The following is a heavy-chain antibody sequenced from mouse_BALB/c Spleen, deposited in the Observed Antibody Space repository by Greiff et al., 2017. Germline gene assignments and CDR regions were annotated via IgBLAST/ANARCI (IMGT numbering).Heavy chain of an antibody. V-gene: IGHV4-1*02. Sequence: EVKLVESGGGLVQPGGSLKLSCAASGFDFSRYWMSWVRQAPGKGLEWIGEINPDSSTINYTPSLKDKFIISRDNAKNTLYLQMSKVRSEDTALYYCARPITTVVEYAMDYWGQGTSVTVSS. D-gene: IGHD1-1*01. J-gene: IGHJ4*01. CDR3: ARPITTVVEYAMDY. CDR1: GFDFSRYW. CDR2: INPDSSTI.